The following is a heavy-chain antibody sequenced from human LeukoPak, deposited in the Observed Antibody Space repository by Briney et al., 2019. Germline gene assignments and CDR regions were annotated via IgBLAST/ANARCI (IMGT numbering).Heavy chain of an antibody. D-gene: IGHD6-19*01. CDR1: GGSISSYY. CDR3: ARAGGAGYSSGWSLYYFDY. J-gene: IGHJ4*02. Sequence: PSETLSLTCTVSGGSISSYYWSWIRQPPGKGLEWIGYIYYSGSTNYNPSLKSRVTISVDTSKNQFSLKLSSVTAADTAVYYCARAGGAGYSSGWSLYYFDYWGQGTLVTVSS. CDR2: IYYSGST. V-gene: IGHV4-59*01.